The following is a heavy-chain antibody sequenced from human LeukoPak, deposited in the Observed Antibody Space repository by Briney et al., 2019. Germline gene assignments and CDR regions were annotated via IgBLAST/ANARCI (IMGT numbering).Heavy chain of an antibody. V-gene: IGHV4-4*07. CDR3: ARGGITMVRGGHYYYYMDV. J-gene: IGHJ6*03. CDR2: IYTSGST. Sequence: SETLSLTCTVSGGSIGSYYWSRIRQPAGKGLEWIGRIYTSGSTNYNPSLKSRVTMSVDTSKNQFSLKLSSVTAADTAVYYCARGGITMVRGGHYYYYMDVWGKGTTVTISS. D-gene: IGHD3-10*01. CDR1: GGSIGSYY.